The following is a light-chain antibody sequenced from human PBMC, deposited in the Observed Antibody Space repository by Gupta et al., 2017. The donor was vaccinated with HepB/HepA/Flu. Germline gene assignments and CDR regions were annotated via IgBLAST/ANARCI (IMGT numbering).Light chain of an antibody. Sequence: EIMMTQSPATLSVSPGETVILSCRASQSVSRKLAWYQQKLGQAPRLLIYDASTRATDIPARFSGSGSGTEFTLTISSRQSEDFAIYYCQHYNNWPPYAFGQGTXLEIK. V-gene: IGKV3-15*01. CDR3: QHYNNWPPYA. J-gene: IGKJ2*01. CDR1: QSVSRK. CDR2: DAS.